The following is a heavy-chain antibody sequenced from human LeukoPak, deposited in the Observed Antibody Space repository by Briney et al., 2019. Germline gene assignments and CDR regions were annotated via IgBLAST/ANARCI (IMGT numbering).Heavy chain of an antibody. D-gene: IGHD3-16*02. CDR1: GYTFTSYG. CDR3: ARDLDYVWRSYRYPSDY. J-gene: IGHJ4*02. CDR2: INPSGGST. V-gene: IGHV1-46*01. Sequence: EASVKVSCKASGYTFTSYGISWVRQAPGQGLEWMGIINPSGGSTSYAQKFQGRVTMTRDTSTSTVYMELSSLRSEDTAVYYCARDLDYVWRSYRYPSDYWGRETVVSVS.